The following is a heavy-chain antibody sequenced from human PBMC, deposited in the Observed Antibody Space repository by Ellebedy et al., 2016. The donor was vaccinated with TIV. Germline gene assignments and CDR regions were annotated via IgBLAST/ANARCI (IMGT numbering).Heavy chain of an antibody. Sequence: GESLKISCAASGFTFSSYPMSWVRQPPGKGLEWVAHISPDGRTGYYVDSMKGRFTISRDNARNSLFLQMNSPRVEDTAIFYCATLDYYGSGRRAPDIWGQGTMVIVSS. CDR3: ATLDYYGSGRRAPDI. J-gene: IGHJ3*02. D-gene: IGHD3-22*01. V-gene: IGHV3-7*01. CDR2: ISPDGRTG. CDR1: GFTFSSYP.